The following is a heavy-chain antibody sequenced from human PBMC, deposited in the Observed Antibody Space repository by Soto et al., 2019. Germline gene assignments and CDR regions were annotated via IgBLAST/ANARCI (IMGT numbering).Heavy chain of an antibody. D-gene: IGHD5-18*01. CDR3: AREVATMQPGDGYRYGAFDY. CDR1: GGTFSSYA. CDR2: IIPIFGTP. V-gene: IGHV1-69*13. Sequence: SVKVSCKASGGTFSSYAISWVRQAPGQGLEWMGGIIPIFGTPNYAQKFQGRVTITADESTSKAYMELSSLRSEDTAVYYCAREVATMQPGDGYRYGAFDYWGQGTLVTVSS. J-gene: IGHJ4*02.